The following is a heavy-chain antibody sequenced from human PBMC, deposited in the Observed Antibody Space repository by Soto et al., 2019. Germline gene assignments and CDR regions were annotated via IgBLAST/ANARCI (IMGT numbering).Heavy chain of an antibody. CDR1: GYSISSGYY. CDR3: AREWGDGYNYYYYYGMDV. J-gene: IGHJ6*02. D-gene: IGHD5-12*01. Sequence: SETLSLTCAVSGYSISSGYYWGWIRQPPGKGLEWIGSIYHSGSTYYNPSLKSRVTISVDTSKNQFSLKLSPVTAADTAVYYCAREWGDGYNYYYYYGMDVWGQGTTVTVSS. V-gene: IGHV4-38-2*01. CDR2: IYHSGST.